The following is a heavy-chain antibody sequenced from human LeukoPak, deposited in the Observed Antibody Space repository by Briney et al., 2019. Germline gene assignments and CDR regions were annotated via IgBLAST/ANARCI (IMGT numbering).Heavy chain of an antibody. V-gene: IGHV4-30-4*08. CDR1: GGSISSGDYY. CDR3: ARDLGYYDSSGSDAGGY. J-gene: IGHJ4*02. D-gene: IGHD3-22*01. Sequence: PQTLSLTCTVSGGSISSGDYYWSWIRQPPGKGLEWIGYIYYSGSTYYNPSLKSRVTISVDTSKNQFSLKLSSVTAADTAVYYCARDLGYYDSSGSDAGGYWGQGTLVTVSS. CDR2: IYYSGST.